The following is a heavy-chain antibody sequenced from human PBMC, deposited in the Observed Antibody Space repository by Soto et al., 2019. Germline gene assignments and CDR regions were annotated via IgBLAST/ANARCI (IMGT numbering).Heavy chain of an antibody. CDR3: ATWHEREHAYDV. CDR2: LYDVDGA. Sequence: GGSLRLSCVGSGFRFSDYPLNWVRQAPGKWLEWVSALYDVDGAFYSDSVKGRFTTSSDSSKTTVYLQMNDLRPADTAVYYCATWHEREHAYDVWGQGTTVTVSS. V-gene: IGHV3-53*01. CDR1: GFRFSDYP. D-gene: IGHD1-1*01. J-gene: IGHJ3*01.